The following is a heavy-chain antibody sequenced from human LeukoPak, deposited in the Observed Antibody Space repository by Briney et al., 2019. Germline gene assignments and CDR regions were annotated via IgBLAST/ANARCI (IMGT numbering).Heavy chain of an antibody. D-gene: IGHD2-21*01. J-gene: IGHJ4*02. V-gene: IGHV3-33*01. Sequence: GGSLRLSCVASGFTFSKYGMHWVRQAPGKGLQWLAIIWYDGHNNYYADSVKGRFTISRDNSKNTLFLEMNDLKAEDTAVYYCAREWGLIAVAGGPGYWGQGTLVIVSS. CDR1: GFTFSKYG. CDR2: IWYDGHNN. CDR3: AREWGLIAVAGGPGY.